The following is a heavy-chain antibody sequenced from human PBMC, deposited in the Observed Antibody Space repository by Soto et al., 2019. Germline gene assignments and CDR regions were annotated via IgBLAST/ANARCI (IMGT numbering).Heavy chain of an antibody. Sequence: LRLSCAASGFTFSSYSMNWVRQAPGKGLEWISYISSHSSTLYYADSVKGRFTISRDNAGSSLYLHMNSLRDEDTAVYYCVRDGSGNLYLNWFDPWGQGTLVTVSS. J-gene: IGHJ5*02. CDR2: ISSHSSTL. V-gene: IGHV3-48*02. CDR1: GFTFSSYS. D-gene: IGHD6-19*01. CDR3: VRDGSGNLYLNWFDP.